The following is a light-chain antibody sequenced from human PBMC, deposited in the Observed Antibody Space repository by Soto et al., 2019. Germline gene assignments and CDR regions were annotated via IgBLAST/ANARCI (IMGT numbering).Light chain of an antibody. CDR2: GAS. Sequence: ETVMTQSPATLSVSPGEGATLSCRASQTINNNLAWYQQKPGQAPRLLIYGASTRATGIPARFSGSGSGTDFTLTISRLEPEDFAVYYCQQYGSSPTWTFGQGTKVDI. V-gene: IGKV3-15*01. J-gene: IGKJ1*01. CDR1: QTINNN. CDR3: QQYGSSPTWT.